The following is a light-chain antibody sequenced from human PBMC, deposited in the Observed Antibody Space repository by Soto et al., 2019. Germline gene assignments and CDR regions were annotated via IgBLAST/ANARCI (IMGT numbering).Light chain of an antibody. CDR3: QQRSNWTPVVT. CDR2: DAS. Sequence: EIVLTQSPATLSLSPGKRATLSCRASQSVSSYLAWYQQKPGQAPRLLIYDASNRATGIPARFSGSGSGTDFTLTISSLEPEDFAVYYCQQRSNWTPVVTFGPGTKVDIK. V-gene: IGKV3-11*01. CDR1: QSVSSY. J-gene: IGKJ3*01.